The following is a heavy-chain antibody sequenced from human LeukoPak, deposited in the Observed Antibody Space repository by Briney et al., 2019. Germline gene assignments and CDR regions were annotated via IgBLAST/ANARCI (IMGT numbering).Heavy chain of an antibody. CDR1: GFTFSSYD. CDR3: ARGRKQCPAGPMEF. D-gene: IGHD2-2*01. CDR2: IGTAGDT. Sequence: GGSLRLFCAASGFTFSSYDIHGVRQATGKGLEWVSAIGTAGDTYYPGSVKGRFTISRENAKNSLYLQMNSLRAGDTAVYYCARGRKQCPAGPMEFWGKGTTVTVSS. J-gene: IGHJ6*03. V-gene: IGHV3-13*01.